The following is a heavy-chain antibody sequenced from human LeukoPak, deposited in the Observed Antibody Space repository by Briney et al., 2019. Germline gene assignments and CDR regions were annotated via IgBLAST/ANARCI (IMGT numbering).Heavy chain of an antibody. J-gene: IGHJ4*02. CDR1: GYTFTSYG. CDR2: INPSGGST. V-gene: IGHV1-46*01. Sequence: ASVKVSCKASGYTFTSYGISWVRQAPGQGLEWMGIINPSGGSTSYAQKFQGRVTMTRDTSTSTVYLELSSLRSEDTAVYYCARERGGDSVAYFDYWGQGTLVTVSS. D-gene: IGHD2-21*02. CDR3: ARERGGDSVAYFDY.